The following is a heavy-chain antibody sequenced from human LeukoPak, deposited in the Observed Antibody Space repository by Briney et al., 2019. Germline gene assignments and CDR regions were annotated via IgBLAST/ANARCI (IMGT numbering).Heavy chain of an antibody. J-gene: IGHJ5*01. D-gene: IGHD6-13*01. CDR1: GFIFDDYA. CDR3: AKWKRQPLVKGWFVS. Sequence: GGSLRLSCEASGFIFDDYAMHWVRLAPGKGLECVSGINGIGGGTAYADSVRGRFTISRDNAKNSLYLQMNSLRVEDSALYFCAKWKRQPLVKGWFVSCGQGTLVTVAS. CDR2: INGIGGGT. V-gene: IGHV3-9*01.